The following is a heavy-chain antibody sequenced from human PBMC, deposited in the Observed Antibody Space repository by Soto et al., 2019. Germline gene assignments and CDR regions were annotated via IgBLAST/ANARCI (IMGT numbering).Heavy chain of an antibody. J-gene: IGHJ4*02. D-gene: IGHD6-13*01. V-gene: IGHV4-31*03. CDR2: IYYSGST. CDR1: DGSIRNGGYC. Sequence: QVQLQESGPGLVKPSQTLSLTCSVPDGSIRNGGYCWSWVRQHPGKGLEWIGYIYYSGSTYYNPSLESRVSISIDTSENQFSLKLRSGTVADTAVYYCARGVITAAGTLTWGAPRRRDYKYFDSWGQGTLVTVSS. CDR3: ARGVITAAGTLTWGAPRRRDYKYFDS.